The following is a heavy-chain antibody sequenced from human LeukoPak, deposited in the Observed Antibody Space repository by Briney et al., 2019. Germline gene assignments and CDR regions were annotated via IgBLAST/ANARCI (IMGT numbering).Heavy chain of an antibody. J-gene: IGHJ4*02. CDR1: GFTFSRYW. D-gene: IGHD1-1*01. V-gene: IGHV3-7*01. CDR2: INLDGSAR. CDR3: ATMGLEPLPYYFDY. Sequence: GGSLRLSCAASGFTFSRYWMSWVRQAPGKGLEWVANINLDGSARYHVDSVRGRFTISRDNARNSLFLQMDSLRAEDTAVYYCATMGLEPLPYYFDYWGQGTLVTVSS.